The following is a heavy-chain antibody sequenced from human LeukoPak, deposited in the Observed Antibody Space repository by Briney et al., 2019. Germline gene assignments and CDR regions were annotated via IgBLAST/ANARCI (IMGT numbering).Heavy chain of an antibody. CDR2: IYYSGST. V-gene: IGHV4-39*07. J-gene: IGHJ6*03. CDR1: GGSISSSSYY. Sequence: RASETLSLTCTVSGGSISSSSYYWGWIRQPPGKGLEWIGSIYYSGSTYYNPSLKSRVTISVDTSKNQFSLKLSSVTAADTAVYYCARVPWGLRPHMDVWGKGTTVTVSS. D-gene: IGHD3-16*01. CDR3: ARVPWGLRPHMDV.